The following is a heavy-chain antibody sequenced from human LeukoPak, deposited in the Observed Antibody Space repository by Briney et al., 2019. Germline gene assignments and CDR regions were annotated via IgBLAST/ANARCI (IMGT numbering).Heavy chain of an antibody. CDR1: GISLSNYA. D-gene: IGHD1-26*01. J-gene: IGHJ4*02. V-gene: IGHV3-23*01. Sequence: PGGSLRLSCVVSGISLSNYAMTWVRQAPGKGLEWVSYISERGGSTTYADSVKGRFTISRDNSKNTLYLQMNSLRAEDTAVYYCARAHPIVGATHLAFVYWGQGTLVTVSS. CDR3: ARAHPIVGATHLAFVY. CDR2: ISERGGST.